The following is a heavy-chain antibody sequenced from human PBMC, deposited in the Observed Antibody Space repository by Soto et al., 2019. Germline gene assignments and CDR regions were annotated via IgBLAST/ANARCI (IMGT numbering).Heavy chain of an antibody. CDR3: PRITWGRAHYYGMVV. CDR2: INPNTSAT. J-gene: IGHJ6*02. CDR1: GYIFTGYF. Sequence: QVQLVQSGAEVKKSGASVKVSCKASGYIFTGYFIQWLRQAPGQGLEWMGWINPNTSATNYAQKFQGRVTMSRDTSLGTAYMELTSLRPDHTAPYYCPRITWGRAHYYGMVVLGQGTTVTVSS. D-gene: IGHD1-26*01. V-gene: IGHV1-2*02.